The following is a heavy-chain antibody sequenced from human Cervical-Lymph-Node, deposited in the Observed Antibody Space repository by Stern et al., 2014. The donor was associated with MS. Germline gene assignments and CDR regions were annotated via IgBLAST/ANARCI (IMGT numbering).Heavy chain of an antibody. Sequence: QVQLVQSGAEAKKPGSSVKVSCNISGDTFSRNGISWVRQAPGQGLEWIGATVPIFGKATYAQNLQGRLTITADESTKTAYMELRSLRSEDTAVYYCAQEHHGGNFHSWGQGTLVIVSS. V-gene: IGHV1-69*01. CDR1: GDTFSRNG. J-gene: IGHJ4*02. CDR2: TVPIFGKA. D-gene: IGHD4-23*01. CDR3: AQEHHGGNFHS.